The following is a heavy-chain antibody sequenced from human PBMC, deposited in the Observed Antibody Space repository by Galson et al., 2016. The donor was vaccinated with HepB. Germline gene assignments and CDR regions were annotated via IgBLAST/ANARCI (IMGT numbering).Heavy chain of an antibody. V-gene: IGHV3-7*01. CDR1: GFTFSRVD. D-gene: IGHD5-18*01. CDR2: INHNGNSK. CDR3: ASFFGGYSYCYPNDYHYYGMDV. Sequence: SLRLSCAASGFTFSRVDMSWVRQAPGKGLEWVANINHNGNSKNYADSVKGRFTISRDNAKNALYLQMNSLRAEDTAVYYCASFFGGYSYCYPNDYHYYGMDVWGQGTTVTVSS. J-gene: IGHJ6*02.